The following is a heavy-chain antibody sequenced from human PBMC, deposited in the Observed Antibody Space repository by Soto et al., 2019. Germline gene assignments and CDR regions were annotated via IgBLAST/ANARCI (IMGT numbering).Heavy chain of an antibody. D-gene: IGHD4-17*01. CDR2: ISSSSSYI. V-gene: IGHV3-21*01. CDR3: ARGFVPEEWSYGDFFPEYFQH. CDR1: GFTFSSYS. Sequence: EVQLVESGGGLVKPGGSLRLSCAASGFTFSSYSMNWVRQAPGKGLEWVSSISSSSSYIYYADSVKGRFTISRDNAKNSLYLQMNSLRAEDTAVYYCARGFVPEEWSYGDFFPEYFQHWGQGTLVTVSS. J-gene: IGHJ1*01.